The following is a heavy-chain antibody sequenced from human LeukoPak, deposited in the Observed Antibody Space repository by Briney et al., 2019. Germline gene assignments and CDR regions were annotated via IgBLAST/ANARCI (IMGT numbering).Heavy chain of an antibody. D-gene: IGHD5-18*01. CDR1: GFTFSSYA. CDR3: ARDPLKVDTAMVGAFDY. CDR2: ISYDGSNK. V-gene: IGHV3-30-3*01. J-gene: IGHJ4*02. Sequence: GGSLRLSCPASGFTFSSYAMHWVRQAPGKGLEWVAVISYDGSNKYYADSVKGRFTISRDSSKNTLYLQMNSLRAEDTAVYYCARDPLKVDTAMVGAFDYWGQGTLVTVSS.